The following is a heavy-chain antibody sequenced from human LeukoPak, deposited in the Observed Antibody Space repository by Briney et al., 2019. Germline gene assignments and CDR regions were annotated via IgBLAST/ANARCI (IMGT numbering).Heavy chain of an antibody. CDR3: ATDSVAITASDAFDI. Sequence: PGGSLRLSCAASGFTFSSYGMHWVRQAPGKGLEWVAVISYDGSNKYYADSVKGRFTISRDNSKNTLYLQMNSLRAEDTAVYYCATDSVAITASDAFDIWGQGTMITVSS. D-gene: IGHD5-24*01. CDR1: GFTFSSYG. V-gene: IGHV3-30*03. J-gene: IGHJ3*02. CDR2: ISYDGSNK.